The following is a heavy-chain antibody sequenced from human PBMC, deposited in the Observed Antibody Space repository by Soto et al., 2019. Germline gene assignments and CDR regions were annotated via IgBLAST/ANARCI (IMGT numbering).Heavy chain of an antibody. CDR2: IYPGDSDT. CDR3: ARHHGSPGSYFGLDV. J-gene: IGHJ6*02. D-gene: IGHD6-13*01. Sequence: GESLKISCKGSGYSFTSYWIDWVRQMPGKGLEWMGIIYPGDSDTRYSPSFQGQVTISADKSIDTAYLQWRSLKASDTAVYYCARHHGSPGSYFGLDVWGQGTTVTVSS. V-gene: IGHV5-51*01. CDR1: GYSFTSYW.